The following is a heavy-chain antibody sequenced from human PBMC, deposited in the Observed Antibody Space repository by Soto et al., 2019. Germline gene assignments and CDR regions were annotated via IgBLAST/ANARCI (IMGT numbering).Heavy chain of an antibody. CDR2: ISIRGGDE. CDR3: ARGTIVARQHLDY. D-gene: IGHD6-6*01. CDR1: GFTFSSYA. J-gene: IGHJ4*02. V-gene: IGHV3-30*03. Sequence: VQLVESGGGVVQPGKSPRLSCAASGFTFSSYAMHWARQAPGKGLEWVTVISIRGGDEYYAESVRGRFTISRDDSKNTLYLQMDSLRVEDTAVYYCARGTIVARQHLDYWGQGTLVTVSS.